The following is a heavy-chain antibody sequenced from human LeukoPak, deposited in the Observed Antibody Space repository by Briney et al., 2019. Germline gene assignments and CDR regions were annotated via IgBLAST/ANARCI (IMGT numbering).Heavy chain of an antibody. CDR3: ARHGRGWFGEFGALDY. CDR1: GGSISSYY. D-gene: IGHD3-10*01. J-gene: IGHJ4*02. V-gene: IGHV4-59*08. Sequence: PSETLSLTCTVSGGSISSYYWSWIRQPPGKGLEWIGYIYYSGSTNYSPSLKSRVTISVDTSKNHFSLKLSSVTAADTAVYYCARHGRGWFGEFGALDYLGQGTLVTVSS. CDR2: IYYSGST.